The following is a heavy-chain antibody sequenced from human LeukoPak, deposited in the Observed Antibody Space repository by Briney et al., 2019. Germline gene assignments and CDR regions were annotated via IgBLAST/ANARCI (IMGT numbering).Heavy chain of an antibody. D-gene: IGHD5-18*01. V-gene: IGHV1-58*02. CDR2: IVVGSGNT. Sequence: SVKVSCKASGFTFASSAMQWVRQARGQRLEWIGWIVVGSGNTNYAQKFQEGVTITRDMSTSTAYMELSSLRSEDTAVYYCAARGYSYGYDDYWGQGTLVTVSS. CDR3: AARGYSYGYDDY. J-gene: IGHJ4*02. CDR1: GFTFASSA.